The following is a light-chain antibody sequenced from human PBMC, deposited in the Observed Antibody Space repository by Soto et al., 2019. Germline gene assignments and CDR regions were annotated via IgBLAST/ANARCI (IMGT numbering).Light chain of an antibody. Sequence: EIVLTQSPGTLPLSPGERATLSCRASQSVSSSYLAWYQQKPGQAPRLLIYGASSRATGIPDRFSGSGSGTDFTLIISRLEPEDFAVYYCQQYTSSTWTCGQGTKVEVK. V-gene: IGKV3-20*01. J-gene: IGKJ1*01. CDR2: GAS. CDR3: QQYTSSTWT. CDR1: QSVSSSY.